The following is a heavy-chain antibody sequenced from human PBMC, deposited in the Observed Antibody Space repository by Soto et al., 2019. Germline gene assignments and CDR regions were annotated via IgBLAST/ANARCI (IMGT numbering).Heavy chain of an antibody. CDR3: ARGIAVVAARTYYFDY. CDR2: IIPIFGTA. V-gene: IGHV1-69*13. J-gene: IGHJ4*02. CDR1: GGTFSSYA. D-gene: IGHD2-15*01. Sequence: GASVKVSCKASGGTFSSYAISWVRQAPGQGLEWMGGIIPIFGTANYAQKFQGRVTITADESTSTAYMELSSLRSEDTAVYYCARGIAVVAARTYYFDYWGQGTLVTVSS.